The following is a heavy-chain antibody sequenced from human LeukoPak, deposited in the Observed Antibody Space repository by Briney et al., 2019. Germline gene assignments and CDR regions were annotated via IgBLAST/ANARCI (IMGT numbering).Heavy chain of an antibody. CDR2: IYYSGST. J-gene: IGHJ4*02. D-gene: IGHD4-17*01. V-gene: IGHV4-59*01. CDR3: ARVDYGDVDY. CDR1: GDSISSYY. Sequence: SETLSLTCTVSGDSISSYYWTWIRQPPGMGLEWIGYIYYSGSTNYNPSLKSRVTISVDRSKNQFSLKLSSVTTADTAVYYCARVDYGDVDYWGQGTLVTVSS.